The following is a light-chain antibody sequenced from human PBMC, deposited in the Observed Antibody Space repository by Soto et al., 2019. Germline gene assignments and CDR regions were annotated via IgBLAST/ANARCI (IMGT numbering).Light chain of an antibody. CDR1: SSDGGGYNY. V-gene: IGLV2-14*01. CDR2: EVS. J-gene: IGLJ1*01. Sequence: SVLTQPGSVSGSPGQSITISCTGTSSDGGGYNYVSWYQQHTGKAPKLMIYEVSNRPSGVSNRFSGSKSGNTASLTISGLHAEDEADYYCSSYTSSSTLVFGTGTKVTVL. CDR3: SSYTSSSTLV.